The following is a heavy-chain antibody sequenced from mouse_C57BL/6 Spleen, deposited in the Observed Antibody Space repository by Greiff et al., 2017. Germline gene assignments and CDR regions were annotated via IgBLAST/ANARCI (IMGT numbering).Heavy chain of an antibody. CDR1: GYTFTSYW. D-gene: IGHD1-2*01. CDR3: ARGDYGYYFDY. Sequence: QVQLQQSGAELVMPGASVKLSCKASGYTFTSYWMHWVKQRPGQGLEWIGEIDPSDSYTNYNQKFKGKSTLTVDKSSSTAYMQLSSLTSEDSAVYYCARGDYGYYFDYWGQGTTLTVSS. V-gene: IGHV1-69*01. CDR2: IDPSDSYT. J-gene: IGHJ2*01.